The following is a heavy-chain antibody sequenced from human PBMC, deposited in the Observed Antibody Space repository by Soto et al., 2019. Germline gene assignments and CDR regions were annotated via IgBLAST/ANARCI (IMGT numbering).Heavy chain of an antibody. J-gene: IGHJ4*02. CDR2: ISGSGGST. CDR1: GFTFSSYA. Sequence: GGSLRLSCAASGFTFSSYAMSWVRQAPGKGLEWVSAISGSGGSTYYADSVKGRFTISRDNSKNTLYLQMNSLRADDTAVYYCAKDQSNWGVPDYWGQGTLVTVSS. CDR3: AKDQSNWGVPDY. D-gene: IGHD7-27*01. V-gene: IGHV3-23*01.